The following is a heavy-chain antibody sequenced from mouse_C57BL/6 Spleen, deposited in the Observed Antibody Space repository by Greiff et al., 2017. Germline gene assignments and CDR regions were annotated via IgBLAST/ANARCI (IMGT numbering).Heavy chain of an antibody. CDR1: GYNFTSYW. Sequence: QVQLQQPGAELVMPGASVKLSCKASGYNFTSYWMHWVKQRPGQGLEWIGEIDPSDSYTNYNQKFKGKSTLTVDKSSSTAYMQLSSLTSEDSAVYYCARDGYYGAWFAYWGQGTLVTVSA. V-gene: IGHV1-69*01. J-gene: IGHJ3*01. D-gene: IGHD2-3*01. CDR3: ARDGYYGAWFAY. CDR2: IDPSDSYT.